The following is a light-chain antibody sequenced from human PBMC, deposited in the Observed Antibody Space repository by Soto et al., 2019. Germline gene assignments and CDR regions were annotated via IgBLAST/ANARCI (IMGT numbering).Light chain of an antibody. Sequence: DIQMTQSPSSLSASVGDRVTITCRASQSISNYLNWYQQKPGKAPKLLIYAASSLQSGVPSRFSGSGSGTDFTLTISSLQFEDFATYYCQQSYSTPPEYTFGQGTKLEIK. CDR3: QQSYSTPPEYT. CDR1: QSISNY. CDR2: AAS. V-gene: IGKV1-39*01. J-gene: IGKJ2*01.